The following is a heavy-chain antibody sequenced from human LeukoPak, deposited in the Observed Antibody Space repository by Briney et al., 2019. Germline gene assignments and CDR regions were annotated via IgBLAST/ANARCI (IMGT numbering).Heavy chain of an antibody. D-gene: IGHD6-19*01. CDR3: ARSPYSSGWYLKYYFDY. V-gene: IGHV4-59*01. CDR1: GGSISSYY. CDR2: IYYSGST. Sequence: PSETLSLTCTVSGGSISSYYWSWIRQPPGKGLEWIGYIYYSGSTNYNPSLKSRVTISVDTSKNQFSLKLSSVTAADTAVYYCARSPYSSGWYLKYYFDYRGQGTLVTVSS. J-gene: IGHJ4*02.